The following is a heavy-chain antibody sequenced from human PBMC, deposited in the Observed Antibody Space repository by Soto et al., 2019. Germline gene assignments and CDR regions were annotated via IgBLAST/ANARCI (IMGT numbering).Heavy chain of an antibody. CDR3: VKVSTFYDILTGYYSTNFFDP. Sequence: PGGSLRLSCSASGFTFSEYSMHWVRQAPGKGLQYVSTISSDGDITYYADSVKGRLTISRDNSKNTLYLQMNSLRPEDTAVYYCVKVSTFYDILTGYYSTNFFDPWGQGTLVTVSS. D-gene: IGHD3-9*01. J-gene: IGHJ5*02. CDR1: GFTFSEYS. CDR2: ISSDGDIT. V-gene: IGHV3-64D*06.